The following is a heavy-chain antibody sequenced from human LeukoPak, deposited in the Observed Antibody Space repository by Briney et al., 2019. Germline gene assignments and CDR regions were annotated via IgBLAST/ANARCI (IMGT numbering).Heavy chain of an antibody. CDR2: IYYSGST. D-gene: IGHD1-7*01. CDR3: AVQNWNYYY. Sequence: SETLSLTCTVSGGSISSYYWSWIRQPPGKGLEWIGYIYYSGSTNYNPSLKSRVTISVDTSKNQFSLKLSSVTAADTAVYYCAVQNWNYYYWGQGTLVTVSS. CDR1: GGSISSYY. J-gene: IGHJ4*02. V-gene: IGHV4-59*12.